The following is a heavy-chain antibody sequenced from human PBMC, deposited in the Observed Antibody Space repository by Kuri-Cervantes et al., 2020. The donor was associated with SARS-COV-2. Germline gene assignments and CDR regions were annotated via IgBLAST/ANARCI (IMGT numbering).Heavy chain of an antibody. J-gene: IGHJ6*02. CDR2: IIPIFGTA. CDR1: GGTFSSYA. CDR3: ASAVGVQYGMDV. D-gene: IGHD4-23*01. Sequence: SVTVSCKASGGTFSSYAISWVRQAPGQGLEWMGGIIPIFGTANYAQKFQGRVTITRDTSASTAYMELSSLRSEDTAVYYCASAVGVQYGMDVWGQGTTVTVSS. V-gene: IGHV1-69*05.